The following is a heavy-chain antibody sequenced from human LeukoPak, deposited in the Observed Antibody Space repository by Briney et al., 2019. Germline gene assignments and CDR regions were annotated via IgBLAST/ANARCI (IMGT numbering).Heavy chain of an antibody. J-gene: IGHJ4*02. D-gene: IGHD4-17*01. V-gene: IGHV4-4*02. CDR3: ARDVAYGDSSYYFDY. CDR2: IYHSGST. Sequence: SGTLSLTCAVFGGSISSSNWWSWVRQPPGKGLEWIGEIYHSGSTNYNPSLKSRVTISVDKSKNQFSLKLSSVTAADTAVYYCARDVAYGDSSYYFDYWGQGTLVTVSS. CDR1: GGSISSSNW.